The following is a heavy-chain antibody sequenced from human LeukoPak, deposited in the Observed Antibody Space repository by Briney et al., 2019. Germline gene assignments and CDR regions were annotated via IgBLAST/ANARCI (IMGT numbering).Heavy chain of an antibody. CDR1: GFTFSSYS. D-gene: IGHD2-15*01. V-gene: IGHV3-21*01. Sequence: PGGSLRLSCAASGFTFSSYSMNWVRQAPGKGLEWVSSISSSSSYIYYAGSVKGRFTISRDNAKNSLYLQMNSLRAEDTAVYYCARDSGGGGGDIWGQGTMVTVSS. J-gene: IGHJ3*02. CDR2: ISSSSSYI. CDR3: ARDSGGGGGDI.